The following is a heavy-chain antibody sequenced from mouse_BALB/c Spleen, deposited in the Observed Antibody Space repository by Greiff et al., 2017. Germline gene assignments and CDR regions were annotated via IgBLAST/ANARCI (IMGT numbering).Heavy chain of an antibody. V-gene: IGHV1-74*01. CDR3: ARWRRGAMDD. D-gene: IGHD2-3*01. CDR1: GYSFTSYW. J-gene: IGHJ4*01. CDR2: IHPSDSDT. Sequence: QVQLQQPGAELVRPGASVKLSCTASGYSFTSYWMNWVKQRPGQGLEWIGTIHPSDSDTRLNQKFKDKATLTIDKSSSTAYMQLSSPTSEDSAVTYCARWRRGAMDDWGQGTSVTVSS.